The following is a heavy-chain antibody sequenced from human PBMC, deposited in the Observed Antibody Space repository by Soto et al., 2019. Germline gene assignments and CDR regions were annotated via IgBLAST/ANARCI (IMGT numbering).Heavy chain of an antibody. D-gene: IGHD4-4*01. CDR3: TRQDDYNFPVDY. CDR1: GVSISSGSFY. CDR2: VYYSGSS. V-gene: IGHV4-39*01. Sequence: SETLSLTCTVSGVSISSGSFYWGWIRQPPGKGLEWIGNVYYSGSSYYNPSLKSRVGISLDTSRNEVSLKLNSVTAADTALYYCTRQDDYNFPVDYWGQGTRVTVSS. J-gene: IGHJ4*02.